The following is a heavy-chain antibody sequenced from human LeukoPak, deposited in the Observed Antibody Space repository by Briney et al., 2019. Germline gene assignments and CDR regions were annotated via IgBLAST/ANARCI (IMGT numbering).Heavy chain of an antibody. J-gene: IGHJ4*02. Sequence: SETLSLTCVVYGGSFSGYYWSWIRQPPGKGLELIGTLYSNGNTYYTSSLQSRATITGDTYKNQFSLKLNSMIAADTAIYYCARNSLYSSGWYTSGEPFDYWGQGTLVTVSS. D-gene: IGHD6-19*01. CDR3: ARNSLYSSGWYTSGEPFDY. CDR1: GGSFSGYY. CDR2: LYSNGNT. V-gene: IGHV4-34*11.